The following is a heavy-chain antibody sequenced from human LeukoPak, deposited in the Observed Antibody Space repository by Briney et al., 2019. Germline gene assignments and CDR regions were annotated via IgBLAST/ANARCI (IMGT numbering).Heavy chain of an antibody. D-gene: IGHD3-10*01. CDR3: TTYGSGRKFDY. CDR1: GFSFSDAW. V-gene: IGHV3-15*04. CDR2: IESKTDGGTT. J-gene: IGHJ4*02. Sequence: PGGSLRLSCAASGFSFSDAWMSWVRQIPGKGLEWVGRIESKTDGGTTDYAAPVKGRFTISGDDSTNTLYLQMNSLKSEDTAVYCCTTYGSGRKFDYWGQGILVTVSS.